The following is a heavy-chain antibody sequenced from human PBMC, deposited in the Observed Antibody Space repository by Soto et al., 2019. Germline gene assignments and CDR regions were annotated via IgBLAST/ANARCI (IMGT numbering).Heavy chain of an antibody. CDR2: INHNGRT. CDR1: CGSFSDYC. Sequence: PXESLSLPWPVYCGSFSDYCWGWIRQPPGKGLEWIGEINHNGRTNYNPSLKSRVTMSLDTSKNQFSLGLSSVTAEDTAVYYCAGIPYYDILTGYRPGGFDTWAQGTLVTVSS. D-gene: IGHD3-9*01. J-gene: IGHJ5*02. CDR3: AGIPYYDILTGYRPGGFDT. V-gene: IGHV4-34*01.